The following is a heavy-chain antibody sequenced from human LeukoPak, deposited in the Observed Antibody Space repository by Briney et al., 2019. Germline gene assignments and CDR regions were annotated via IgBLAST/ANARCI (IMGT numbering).Heavy chain of an antibody. D-gene: IGHD4-17*01. CDR2: VIPILGIA. J-gene: IGHJ6*02. V-gene: IGHV1-69*04. CDR1: GGTFSSYA. CDR3: ARDQVLGRTLDYYGDYEVPTASNGYGMDV. Sequence: GSSVKVSCKASGGTFSSYAISWVRQAPGQGLEWMGRVIPILGIANYAQKFQGRVTITADKSTSTAYMELSSLRSEDTAVYYCARDQVLGRTLDYYGDYEVPTASNGYGMDVWGQGTTVTVSS.